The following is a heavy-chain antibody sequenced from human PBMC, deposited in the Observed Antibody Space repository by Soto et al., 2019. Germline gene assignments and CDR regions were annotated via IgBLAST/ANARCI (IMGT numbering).Heavy chain of an antibody. CDR3: ANGHLCTNGVCYSAVGYFQH. Sequence: EVQLLESGGGLVQPGGSLRLSCAASGFTFSSYAMSWVRQAPGKGLEWVSAISGSGGSTYYADSVKGRFTISRDNSKNTLYLQMNSLRAEDTAVYFCANGHLCTNGVCYSAVGYFQHWGQGTLVTVSS. CDR1: GFTFSSYA. V-gene: IGHV3-23*01. D-gene: IGHD2-8*01. CDR2: ISGSGGST. J-gene: IGHJ1*01.